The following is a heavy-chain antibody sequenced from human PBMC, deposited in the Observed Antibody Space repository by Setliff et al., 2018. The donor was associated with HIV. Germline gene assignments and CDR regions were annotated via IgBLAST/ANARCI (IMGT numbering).Heavy chain of an antibody. V-gene: IGHV3-33*06. D-gene: IGHD6-19*01. J-gene: IGHJ4*02. CDR2: IWYDGSNE. Sequence: GGSLRLSCAASGFTFSSYGMHWVRQAPGKGLEWVAVIWYDGSNENYADSVRGRFTISRDNSKNTLYLQMNSLRAEDTAVYYCAKAADGGWGFDYWGQGTLVTVSS. CDR1: GFTFSSYG. CDR3: AKAADGGWGFDY.